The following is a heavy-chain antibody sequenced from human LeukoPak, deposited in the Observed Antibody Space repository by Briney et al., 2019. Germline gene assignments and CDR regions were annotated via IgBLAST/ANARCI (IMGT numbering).Heavy chain of an antibody. D-gene: IGHD2-15*01. CDR1: GXTFSSYA. Sequence: GGSLRLSCAASGXTFSSYAMSWVRQAPGKGLEWVSAISGSGGSTYYADSVKGRFTISRDNSKNTLYLQMNSLRAEDTAVYYCAKVRTQYCSSGNCFNYYFEYWGQGTLVTVSS. CDR3: AKVRTQYCSSGNCFNYYFEY. V-gene: IGHV3-23*01. CDR2: ISGSGGST. J-gene: IGHJ4*02.